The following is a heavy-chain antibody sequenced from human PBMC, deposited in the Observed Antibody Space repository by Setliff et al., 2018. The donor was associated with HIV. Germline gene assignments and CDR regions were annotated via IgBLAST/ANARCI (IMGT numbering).Heavy chain of an antibody. D-gene: IGHD6-19*01. CDR3: ARLGSGWSDSYYYAMDA. J-gene: IGHJ6*02. Sequence: ASVKVSCKASGGTFSSYAISWVRQAPGQGLEWMGGIIPILGIANYAQKFQGRVTTTTDTSTSTAYMELRSLRSDDTAVYYCARLGSGWSDSYYYAMDAWGQGTTVTVSS. V-gene: IGHV1-69*10. CDR2: IIPILGIA. CDR1: GGTFSSYA.